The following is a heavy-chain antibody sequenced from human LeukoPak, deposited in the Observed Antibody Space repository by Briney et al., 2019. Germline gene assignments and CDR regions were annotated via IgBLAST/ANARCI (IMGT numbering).Heavy chain of an antibody. D-gene: IGHD2-2*01. CDR2: ISSSGSTI. V-gene: IGHV3-48*03. CDR3: ARDLLGYCSSTSCYEGFDY. J-gene: IGHJ4*02. CDR1: GFTFSSYE. Sequence: PGGSLRLSCAASGFTFSSYEMNWVRQAPGKGLEWVSYISSSGSTIYYADSVKGRFTISRDNAKNSLYLQMNSLRAEDTAVYYCARDLLGYCSSTSCYEGFDYWGQGTLVTVSS.